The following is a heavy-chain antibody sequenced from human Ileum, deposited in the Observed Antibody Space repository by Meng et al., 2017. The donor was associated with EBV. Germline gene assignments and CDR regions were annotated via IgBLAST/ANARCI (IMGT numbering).Heavy chain of an antibody. CDR3: ERTGVGLAFDY. D-gene: IGHD2-8*01. J-gene: IGHJ4*02. V-gene: IGHV4-4*02. Sequence: VQLRESGPGRVKASGTLSSTCGVSGDSMPNNDWCTWLRQPPGTGLEWIGEIYHSGSTNYNPSLQSRATLSLDMSKKQFSLKLRYVTAADTAVYYCERTGVGLAFDYWGLGTLVTVSS. CDR2: IYHSGST. CDR1: GDSMPNNDW.